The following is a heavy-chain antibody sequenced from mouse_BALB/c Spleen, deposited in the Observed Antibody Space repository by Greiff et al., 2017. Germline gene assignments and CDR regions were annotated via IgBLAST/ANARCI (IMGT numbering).Heavy chain of an antibody. CDR3: ARHGTYYGYPDY. V-gene: IGHV5-6-2*01. Sequence: EVQLVESGGGLVKLGGSLKLSCAASGFTFSSYYMSWVRQTPEKRLELVAAINSNGGSTYYPDTVKGRFTISRDNAKNTLYLQMSSLKSEDTALYYCARHGTYYGYPDYWGQGTTLTVSS. CDR1: GFTFSSYY. CDR2: INSNGGST. J-gene: IGHJ2*01. D-gene: IGHD1-2*01.